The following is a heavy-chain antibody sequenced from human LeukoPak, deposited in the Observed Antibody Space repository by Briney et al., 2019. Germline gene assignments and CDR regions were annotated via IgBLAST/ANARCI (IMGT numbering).Heavy chain of an antibody. CDR2: MNPNSGNT. D-gene: IGHD3-10*01. Sequence: ASVKVSCKASGYTFTSYDINWVRQAPGQGLEWMGWMNPNSGNTGYAQKFQGRVTMTRNTSISTAYMELRSLRSDDTAVYYCARAYYYGSLGFYYYYGMDVWGQGTTVTVSS. CDR1: GYTFTSYD. V-gene: IGHV1-8*01. J-gene: IGHJ6*02. CDR3: ARAYYYGSLGFYYYYGMDV.